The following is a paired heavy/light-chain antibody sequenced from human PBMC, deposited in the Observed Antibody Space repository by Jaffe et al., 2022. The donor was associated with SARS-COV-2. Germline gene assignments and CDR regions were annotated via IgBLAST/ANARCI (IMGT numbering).Light chain of an antibody. V-gene: IGKV1-12*01. CDR2: AAS. CDR1: QNINSW. Sequence: DTQLTQSPVSVAASVGDTVTITCRASQNINSWLAWYQQKPGKAPKLLIHAASRLQSGVPLRFTGSGSGTYFTLTIYSLQPEDFATYYCQQSNSFPLTFGGGTKVEI. CDR3: QQSNSFPLT. J-gene: IGKJ4*01.
Heavy chain of an antibody. V-gene: IGHV3-48*04. J-gene: IGHJ2*01. CDR2: IGSNGSPV. CDR1: GFTFNTHN. Sequence: EVQLVESGGGLVQPGGSLRLSCATSGFTFNTHNMNWVRQAPGRGLEWVSYIGSNGSPVYYADSVKGRFTISRDNAWNSVFLQMDSLRPEDTAVYYCARDFYNSGSYPFDLWGRGTLVIVSS. D-gene: IGHD3-10*01. CDR3: ARDFYNSGSYPFDL.